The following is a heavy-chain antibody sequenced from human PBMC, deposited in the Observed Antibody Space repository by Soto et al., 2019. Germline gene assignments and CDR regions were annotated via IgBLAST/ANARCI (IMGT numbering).Heavy chain of an antibody. CDR3: ARALSSAAGLYFAF. CDR1: GGSISSYY. J-gene: IGHJ4*02. V-gene: IGHV4-4*07. CDR2: IHTTDGT. Sequence: QVQLQESGPGLVKPSETLSLTCTVSGGSISSYYWSWIRQPAGKGMEWIGRIHTTDGTNYNPSLMSRVTMSLDTSNNRFSLKLSSLTAADTAVYYCARALSSAAGLYFAFWGQGTLVTVSS. D-gene: IGHD6-13*01.